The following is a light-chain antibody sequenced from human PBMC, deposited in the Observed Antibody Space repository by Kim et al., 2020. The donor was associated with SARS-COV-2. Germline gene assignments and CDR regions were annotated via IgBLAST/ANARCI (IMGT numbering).Light chain of an antibody. CDR3: CSYAGSSTWV. J-gene: IGLJ3*02. V-gene: IGLV2-23*01. CDR2: EGS. Sequence: GQSITISCTGTSIDVGSYNLVSWYQQHPGKAPKLMIYEGSKRPSGVSNRFSGSKSGNTASLTISGLQAEDEADYYCCSYAGSSTWVFGGGTQLTVL. CDR1: SIDVGSYNL.